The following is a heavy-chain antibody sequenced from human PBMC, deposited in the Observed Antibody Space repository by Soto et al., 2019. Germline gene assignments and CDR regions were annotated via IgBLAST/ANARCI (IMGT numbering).Heavy chain of an antibody. CDR1: GGSFSDDY. CDR3: ARDRVVLVRASVRVWDEYQYYGLDV. Sequence: QVQLQQWGAGILKTSETLSLSCDIYGGSFSDDYWSWIRQLPGKGLEWIGKVSHSWSTSYNPSLRSRVPVSAITSKTQLQRRLTSVTAADTAVYYCARDRVVLVRASVRVWDEYQYYGLDVWGQGTTVTVSS. J-gene: IGHJ6*02. CDR2: VSHSWST. D-gene: IGHD3-16*01. V-gene: IGHV4-34*01.